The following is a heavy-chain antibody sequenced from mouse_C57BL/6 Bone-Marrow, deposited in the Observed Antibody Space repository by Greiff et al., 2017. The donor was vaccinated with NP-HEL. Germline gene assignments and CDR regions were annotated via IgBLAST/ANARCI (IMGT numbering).Heavy chain of an antibody. J-gene: IGHJ3*01. CDR1: GYTFTSYW. D-gene: IGHD1-1*01. Sequence: QVHLKQPGAELVKPGASVKMSCKASGYTFTSYWITWVKQRPGQGLEWIGDIYPGSGSTNYNEKFKSKATLTVDTSSSTAYMQLSSLTSEDSAVYYCAREGYGSSFAYWGQGTLVTVSA. CDR2: IYPGSGST. V-gene: IGHV1-55*01. CDR3: AREGYGSSFAY.